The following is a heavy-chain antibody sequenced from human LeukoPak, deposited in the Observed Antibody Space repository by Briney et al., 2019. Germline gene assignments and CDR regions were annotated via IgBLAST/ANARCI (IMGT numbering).Heavy chain of an antibody. J-gene: IGHJ4*02. D-gene: IGHD5-12*01. Sequence: SGGSLRLSCAASGFTFSSYAMHWVRQAPGKGLEWVAVISYDGSNKYYADSVKGRFTISRDNSKNTLYVQMNSLRAEDTAIYYCARRGGTVATIGDDFDYWGQGTLVTVSS. V-gene: IGHV3-30*04. CDR3: ARRGGTVATIGDDFDY. CDR1: GFTFSSYA. CDR2: ISYDGSNK.